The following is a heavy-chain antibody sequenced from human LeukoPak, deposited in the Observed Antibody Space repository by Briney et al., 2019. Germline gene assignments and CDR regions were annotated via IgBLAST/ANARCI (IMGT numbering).Heavy chain of an antibody. V-gene: IGHV3-23*01. CDR2: VSGSGGRT. D-gene: IGHD4-17*01. CDR1: GFTFSNYA. Sequence: QPGGSLRLSCAASGFTFSNYAMSWFRQAPGKGLEWVSVVSGSGGRTYYADSVKGRFTISRDNSKNTLFLQMNSLRVDDTAVYNCARGAQDFGDSTTHYWGQGTLVSVSS. CDR3: ARGAQDFGDSTTHY. J-gene: IGHJ4*02.